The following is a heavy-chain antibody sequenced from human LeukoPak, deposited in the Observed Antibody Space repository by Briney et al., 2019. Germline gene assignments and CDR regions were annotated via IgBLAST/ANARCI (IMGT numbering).Heavy chain of an antibody. CDR1: EGTFGGYS. CDR3: AAGRRLGELFFDY. D-gene: IGHD3-10*01. V-gene: IGHV1-69*13. J-gene: IGHJ4*02. Sequence: GASVEVSCKASEGTFGGYSIDWVRQAPGQGLAWLEAINPIFNILYYAQNFQGRVTITADESTNTAYLELDSLKHDDTAVYYCAAGRRLGELFFDYWGQGTLVTVSS. CDR2: INPIFNIL.